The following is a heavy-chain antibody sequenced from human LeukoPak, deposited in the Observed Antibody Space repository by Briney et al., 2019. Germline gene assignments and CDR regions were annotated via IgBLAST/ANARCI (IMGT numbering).Heavy chain of an antibody. CDR1: GYTFTSYY. Sequence: ASVKVSCKASGYTFTSYYMHWVRQAPGQGLEWMGIINPDGGSTSYAQKFQGRVTMPRDTSTSTVYMELSSLRSEDTAVYYCARGGLAWNSGSYFDYWGQGTTVTVSS. CDR3: ARGGLAWNSGSYFDY. J-gene: IGHJ4*03. V-gene: IGHV1-46*01. CDR2: INPDGGST. D-gene: IGHD1-26*01.